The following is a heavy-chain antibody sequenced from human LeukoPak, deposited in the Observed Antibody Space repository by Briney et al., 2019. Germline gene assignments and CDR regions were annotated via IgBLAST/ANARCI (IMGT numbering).Heavy chain of an antibody. V-gene: IGHV1-69*05. CDR1: GGTFSSYA. Sequence: GASVKASCKASGGTFSSYAISWVRQAPGQGLEGRGGIIPIFGTANYAQKFQGRVTMTRNTSISTAYMELSSLRSEDTAVYYCARRDYSSSWYWFDPWGQGTLVTVSS. CDR3: ARRDYSSSWYWFDP. CDR2: IIPIFGTA. J-gene: IGHJ5*02. D-gene: IGHD6-13*01.